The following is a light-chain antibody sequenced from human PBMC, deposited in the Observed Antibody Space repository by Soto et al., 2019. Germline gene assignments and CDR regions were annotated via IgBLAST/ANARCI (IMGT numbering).Light chain of an antibody. V-gene: IGKV3-20*01. CDR1: QRVSSSY. Sequence: EIVLTQSPGTLSLSPGERATLSCRASQRVSSSYLAWYQQKPGQAPRLLIYGASSRATGIPDRFSGSGPGTDFTLTISRLEPEDFAVYYCQQYGSTPRITFGQGTRLEIK. CDR3: QQYGSTPRIT. CDR2: GAS. J-gene: IGKJ5*01.